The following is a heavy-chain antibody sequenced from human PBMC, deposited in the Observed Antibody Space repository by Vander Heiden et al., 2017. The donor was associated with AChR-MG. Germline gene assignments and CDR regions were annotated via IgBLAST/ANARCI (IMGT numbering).Heavy chain of an antibody. CDR3: AAALVVRDLVAKDNYFDY. CDR1: GLTFTSSA. Sequence: QMQPVQSGPEVKKPGTSVKVSCKASGLTFTSSAVQWVRQARGQRLEWIGWIVVGSGNTNYEHEFHERVTITRDMYTSTAYMELSSLSSEDTAVYYCAAALVVRDLVAKDNYFDYWGQGTLVTVSS. V-gene: IGHV1-58*01. J-gene: IGHJ4*02. CDR2: IVVGSGNT. D-gene: IGHD3-22*01.